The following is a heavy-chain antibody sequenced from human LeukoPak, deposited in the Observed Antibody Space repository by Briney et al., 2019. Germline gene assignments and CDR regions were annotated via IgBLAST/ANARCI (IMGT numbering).Heavy chain of an antibody. D-gene: IGHD3-9*01. V-gene: IGHV3-48*02. J-gene: IGHJ4*02. CDR1: GFSFTDYP. CDR3: ATDLRYAFDY. CDR2: IRTTAEGAKYA. Sequence: GALRLSCATSGFSFTDYPMNWVRQAPGKGLEWISNIRTTAEGAKYAYYADSVKGRVTISRDDGKNTLYLHMNSLRDDDTAVYYGATDLRYAFDYWGQGILVTVSS.